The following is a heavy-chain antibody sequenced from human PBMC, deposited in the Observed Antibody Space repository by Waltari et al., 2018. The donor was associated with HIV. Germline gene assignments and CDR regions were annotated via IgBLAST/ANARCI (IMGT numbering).Heavy chain of an antibody. Sequence: VRLVESGGGVIQPGGSLSLSCAPSGFNFISFRLLWVRQVPGKGLDWVAFTPYDGSDEYYVESVKGRFTISKDNSRSFLTLQMNSLRPEDTAIYFCATDFKARGLEPSFLDSWGQGTLVTVSS. CDR2: TPYDGSDE. V-gene: IGHV3-30*02. CDR1: GFNFISFR. D-gene: IGHD3-9*01. CDR3: ATDFKARGLEPSFLDS. J-gene: IGHJ1*01.